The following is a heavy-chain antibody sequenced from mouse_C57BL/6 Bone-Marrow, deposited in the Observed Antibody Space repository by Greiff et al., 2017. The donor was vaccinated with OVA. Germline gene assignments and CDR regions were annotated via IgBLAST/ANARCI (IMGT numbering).Heavy chain of an antibody. V-gene: IGHV5-4*01. CDR1: GFTFSSYA. CDR3: ARDWVIFAY. J-gene: IGHJ3*01. CDR2: ISDGGSYT. Sequence: EVQGVESGGGLVKPGGSLKLSCAASGFTFSSYAMSWVRQTPEKRLEWVATISDGGSYTYYPDNVKGRFTISRDNAKNNLYLQMSHLKSEDTAMYYCARDWVIFAYWGQGTLVTVSA. D-gene: IGHD2-2*01.